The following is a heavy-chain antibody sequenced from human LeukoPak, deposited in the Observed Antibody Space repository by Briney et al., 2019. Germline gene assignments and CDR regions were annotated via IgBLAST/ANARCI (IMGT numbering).Heavy chain of an antibody. CDR3: ARGEVVDY. D-gene: IGHD2-15*01. J-gene: IGHJ4*02. V-gene: IGHV4-34*01. CDR1: GGSFSGYY. CDR2: INHSGST. Sequence: SETLSLTCAVYGGSFSGYYWSWIRQPPGKGLEWIEEINHSGSTNYNPSLKGRVTISVDTSKNQFSLKLSSVTAADTAVYYCARGEVVDYWGQGTLVTVSS.